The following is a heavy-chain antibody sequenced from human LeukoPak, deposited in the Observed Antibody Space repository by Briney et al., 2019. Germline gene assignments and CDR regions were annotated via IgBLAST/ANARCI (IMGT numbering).Heavy chain of an antibody. CDR3: AKGDYSNYPPLG. CDR2: ISGSGGST. V-gene: IGHV3-23*01. Sequence: GGPLRLSCAASGFTFSSYAMSWVRQAPGKGMEWVSAISGSGGSTYYADSVKGRFTISRDNSKNTLYLQMNSLRAEDTAVYYCAKGDYSNYPPLGWGQGILVTVSS. CDR1: GFTFSSYA. J-gene: IGHJ4*02. D-gene: IGHD4-11*01.